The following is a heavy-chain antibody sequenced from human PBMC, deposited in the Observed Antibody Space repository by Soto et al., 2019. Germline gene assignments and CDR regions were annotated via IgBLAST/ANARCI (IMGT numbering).Heavy chain of an antibody. CDR1: GFTFSSYS. J-gene: IGHJ6*02. CDR3: ARSLAKIAAPRGYYYGMDV. Sequence: HPGGSLRLSCAASGFTFSSYSMNWVRQAPGKGLEWVSYISSSSSTIYYADSVKGRSTISRDNAKNSLYLQMNSLRDEDTAVYYRARSLAKIAAPRGYYYGMDVWGQGTTVTVSS. V-gene: IGHV3-48*02. CDR2: ISSSSSTI. D-gene: IGHD6-6*01.